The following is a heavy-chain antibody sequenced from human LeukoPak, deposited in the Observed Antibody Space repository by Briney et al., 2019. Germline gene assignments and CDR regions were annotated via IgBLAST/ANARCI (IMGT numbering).Heavy chain of an antibody. CDR2: IYYSGST. V-gene: IGHV4-39*07. D-gene: IGHD3-22*01. J-gene: IGHJ4*02. Sequence: SETLSLTCTVSGGSISSSSYYWGWIRQPPGKGLEWIGSIYYSGSTYYNPSLKSRVTMSVDTSKNQFSLRLNSVTAADTAVYYCAREGVYFGNSAYYFWGQGTLVTVSS. CDR3: AREGVYFGNSAYYF. CDR1: GGSISSSSYY.